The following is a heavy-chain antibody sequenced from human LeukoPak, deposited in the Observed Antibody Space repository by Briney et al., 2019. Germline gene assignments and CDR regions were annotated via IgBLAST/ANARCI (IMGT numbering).Heavy chain of an antibody. D-gene: IGHD3-3*01. Sequence: GGSLRLSCAASEFTFSSYAMSWVRQAPGKGLEWASAISGSGGSTYYADSVKGRFTISRDNSKNTLYLQMNSLRAEDTAVYYCAKDPGADFWSGYYDYWGQGTLVTVSS. CDR1: EFTFSSYA. V-gene: IGHV3-23*01. CDR3: AKDPGADFWSGYYDY. J-gene: IGHJ4*02. CDR2: ISGSGGST.